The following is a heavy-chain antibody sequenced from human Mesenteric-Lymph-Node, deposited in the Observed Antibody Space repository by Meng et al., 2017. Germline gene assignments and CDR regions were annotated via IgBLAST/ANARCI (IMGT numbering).Heavy chain of an antibody. CDR3: ARGSSSGWFNWGPPIDY. Sequence: GSLRLSCAVYGGSFSGYYWSWIRQPPGKGLEWIGEINHSGSTNYKPSLKSRVTISVDTSKNQFSLKLSSVTAADTAVYYCARGSSSGWFNWGPPIDYWGQGTLVTVSS. D-gene: IGHD6-19*01. CDR2: INHSGST. V-gene: IGHV4-34*01. CDR1: GGSFSGYY. J-gene: IGHJ4*02.